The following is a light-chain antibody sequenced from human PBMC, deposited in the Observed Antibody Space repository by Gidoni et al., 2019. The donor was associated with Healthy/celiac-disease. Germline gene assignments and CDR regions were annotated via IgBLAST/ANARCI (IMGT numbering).Light chain of an antibody. CDR3: QQSYSTPWT. CDR1: QSISSY. V-gene: IGKV1-39*01. J-gene: IGKJ1*01. Sequence: DIQMTQSPSSLSASVGDRVTIPCRASQSISSYLNWYQQKPGKAPKLLIYAASSLQSGVPSRFSGSGSGTEFTLTISSLQPEDFATCYCQQSYSTPWTFGQXTKVEIK. CDR2: AAS.